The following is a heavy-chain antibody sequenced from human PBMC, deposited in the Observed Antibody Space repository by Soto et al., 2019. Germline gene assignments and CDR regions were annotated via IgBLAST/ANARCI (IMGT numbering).Heavy chain of an antibody. Sequence: GESLKISCKGSGYTFTSYWIGWVRQMPGEGLEWLGVIYPGDSDTRYSPSFQGHVTISADRSLNTAYLHFSSLQASDTAIYFCARQNHGGDSTYLDYWGQGALVTVSS. J-gene: IGHJ4*02. CDR2: IYPGDSDT. V-gene: IGHV5-51*01. CDR1: GYTFTSYW. D-gene: IGHD2-21*02. CDR3: ARQNHGGDSTYLDY.